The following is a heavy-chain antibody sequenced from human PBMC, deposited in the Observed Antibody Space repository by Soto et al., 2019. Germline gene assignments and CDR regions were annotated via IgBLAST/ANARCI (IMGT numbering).Heavy chain of an antibody. J-gene: IGHJ6*02. D-gene: IGHD2-15*01. CDR2: INHSGST. CDR3: ARERVDYYYGMDV. Sequence: SETLSLTCAVYGGSFSGYYWSWIRQPPGKGLEWIGEINHSGSTNYNPSLKSRVTISVDTSKNQFSLKLSSVTAADTAVYYCARERVDYYYGMDVRGQGTTVTVSS. CDR1: GGSFSGYY. V-gene: IGHV4-34*01.